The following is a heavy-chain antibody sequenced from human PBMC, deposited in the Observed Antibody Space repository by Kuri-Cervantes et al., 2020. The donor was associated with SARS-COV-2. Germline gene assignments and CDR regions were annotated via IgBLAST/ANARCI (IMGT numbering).Heavy chain of an antibody. D-gene: IGHD7-27*01. CDR2: ILYDGSNK. CDR3: AKDAGIGANWGDGLDY. V-gene: IGHV3-30*02. CDR1: AFTFSMYD. J-gene: IGHJ4*02. Sequence: GGSLRLSCAVCAFTFSMYDMQWVRQAPGKGLEWVAFILYDGSNKYYADSVKGRFTISRDNSKNTLYLQMNSLRAEDTAVCYCAKDAGIGANWGDGLDYWGQGTLVTVSS.